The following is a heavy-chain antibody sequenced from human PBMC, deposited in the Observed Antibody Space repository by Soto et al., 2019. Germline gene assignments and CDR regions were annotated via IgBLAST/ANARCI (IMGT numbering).Heavy chain of an antibody. CDR2: ISSSSSTI. D-gene: IGHD1-26*01. CDR1: GFTFSSYS. CDR3: AREVSRELPPFDY. J-gene: IGHJ4*02. Sequence: EVQLVESGGGLVQPGGSLRLSCAASGFTFSSYSMNWVRQAPGTGLEWVSYISSSSSTIYYADSVKGRFTISRDNAKNSLYLQMNSLRDEDTAVYYCAREVSRELPPFDYWGQGTLVTVSS. V-gene: IGHV3-48*02.